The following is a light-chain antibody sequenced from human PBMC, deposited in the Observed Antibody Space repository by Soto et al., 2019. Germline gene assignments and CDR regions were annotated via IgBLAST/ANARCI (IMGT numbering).Light chain of an antibody. CDR2: EDK. CDR3: QAWDSSTWV. V-gene: IGLV3-1*01. CDR1: KLGNKF. Sequence: SSELTQPPSVSVSPGQTASITCSGDKLGNKFAFWYQQKPGQSPLLVIYEDKKRPSGIPERFSGSNSGNTATLTISGTQAMDEADYYCQAWDSSTWVFGGGTKLTVL. J-gene: IGLJ3*02.